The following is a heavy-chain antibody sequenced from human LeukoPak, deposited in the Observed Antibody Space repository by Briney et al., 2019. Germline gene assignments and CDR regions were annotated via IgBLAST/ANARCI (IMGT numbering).Heavy chain of an antibody. CDR3: ARGGDWLHNWFDP. J-gene: IGHJ5*02. Sequence: SETLFLTCTVSGGSISSYYWSWIRQPPGKGLEWIGYIYYSGSTNYNPSLKSRVTISVDTSKNQFSLKLSSVTAADTAVYYCARGGDWLHNWFDPWGQGTLVTVSS. CDR2: IYYSGST. V-gene: IGHV4-59*08. D-gene: IGHD3-9*01. CDR1: GGSISSYY.